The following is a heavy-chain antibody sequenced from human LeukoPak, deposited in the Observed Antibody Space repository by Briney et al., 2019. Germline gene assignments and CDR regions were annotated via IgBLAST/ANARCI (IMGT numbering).Heavy chain of an antibody. J-gene: IGHJ4*02. CDR3: AREGGFYRPLDY. V-gene: IGHV4-30-2*01. CDR2: IYHSGST. CDR1: GGSISSGGYS. D-gene: IGHD3-3*01. Sequence: SQTLSLTCAVSGGSISSGGYSWSWIRQPPGKGLEWIGYIYHSGSTYYNPSLKSRVTISVDRSKNQFSLKLTSVTAADTAVYYCAREGGFYRPLDYSGQGTLVTVSS.